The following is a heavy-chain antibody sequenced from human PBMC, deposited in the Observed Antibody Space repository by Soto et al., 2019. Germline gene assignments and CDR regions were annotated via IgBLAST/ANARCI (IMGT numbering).Heavy chain of an antibody. Sequence: TVSGGSISSYHWSWIRQPPGKGLEWIGYFYYSGSTKYNPSLKSRVTMSADKSKNQFSLRLKSVTAADTAVYWCARDYYYDNSGNPGAYYYGMDVWGQRTTVTVSS. V-gene: IGHV4-59*01. CDR2: FYYSGST. D-gene: IGHD3-22*01. CDR3: ARDYYYDNSGNPGAYYYGMDV. CDR1: GGSISSYH. J-gene: IGHJ6*02.